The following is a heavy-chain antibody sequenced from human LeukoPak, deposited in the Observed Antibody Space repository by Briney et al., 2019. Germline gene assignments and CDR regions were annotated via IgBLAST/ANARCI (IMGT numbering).Heavy chain of an antibody. V-gene: IGHV3-48*02. CDR3: ARSLGYCSSTSCYRFDY. D-gene: IGHD2-2*02. CDR2: ISSSSSTI. Sequence: GGSLRLSCAASGFTLSSYSMNWVRQAPGKGLEWVSYISSSSSTIYYADSVKGRFTISRDNAKSSLYLQMNSLRDEDTAVHYCARSLGYCSSTSCYRFDYWGQGTLVTVSS. J-gene: IGHJ4*02. CDR1: GFTLSSYS.